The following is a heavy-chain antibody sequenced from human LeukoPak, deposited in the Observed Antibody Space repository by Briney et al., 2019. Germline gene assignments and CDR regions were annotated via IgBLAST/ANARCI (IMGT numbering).Heavy chain of an antibody. CDR2: ISYDGSNT. D-gene: IGHD3-10*01. Sequence: GRSLRLSCAASGFTFSSYGMHWVRQAPGKGLEWVAVISYDGSNTYYADSVKGRFTISRDNSKNTLYLQMNSLRAEDTAVYYCARGYGSGSYFCYFDYWGQGTLVTVSS. CDR1: GFTFSSYG. V-gene: IGHV3-30*03. J-gene: IGHJ4*02. CDR3: ARGYGSGSYFCYFDY.